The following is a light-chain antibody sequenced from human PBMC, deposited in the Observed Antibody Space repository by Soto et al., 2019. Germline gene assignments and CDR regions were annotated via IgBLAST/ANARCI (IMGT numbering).Light chain of an antibody. J-gene: IGKJ4*01. CDR1: QGVGRF. CDR2: DAS. V-gene: IGKV3-11*01. CDR3: QQRGGWPLT. Sequence: DIVLTQSPATLSLSPGERAALSCRASQGVGRFLAWYQQKPGQAPRLLIYDASNRATGIPARFSGSGSETDVTLAIDNLEPQDFAVYYCQQRGGWPLTFGGGTKVEIK.